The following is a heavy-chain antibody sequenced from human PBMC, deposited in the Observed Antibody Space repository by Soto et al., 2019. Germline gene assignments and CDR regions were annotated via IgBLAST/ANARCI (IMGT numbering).Heavy chain of an antibody. D-gene: IGHD3-22*01. V-gene: IGHV4-59*01. J-gene: IGHJ4*02. CDR3: EREGISYYDSSGYNY. CDR2: IYYSGST. CDR1: GGSISSYY. Sequence: SETLSLTCTVSGGSISSYYWSWIRQPPGKGLEWIGYIYYSGSTNYNPSLKSRVTISVDTSKNQFSLKLSSVTAADTAVYYCEREGISYYDSSGYNYWGQGPLVTVYS.